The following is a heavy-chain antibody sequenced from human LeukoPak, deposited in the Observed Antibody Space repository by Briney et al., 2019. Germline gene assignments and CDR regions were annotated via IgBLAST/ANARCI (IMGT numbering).Heavy chain of an antibody. Sequence: GGSLRLSCAASGFTFSSYAMHWVRQAPGKGLEWVAVISYDGSNKYYADSVKGRFTISRDNSKNTLYLQMNSLRAEDTAVYYCARVGATRGFFDYWGQGALVTVSS. D-gene: IGHD1-26*01. CDR3: ARVGATRGFFDY. CDR2: ISYDGSNK. CDR1: GFTFSSYA. V-gene: IGHV3-30*04. J-gene: IGHJ4*02.